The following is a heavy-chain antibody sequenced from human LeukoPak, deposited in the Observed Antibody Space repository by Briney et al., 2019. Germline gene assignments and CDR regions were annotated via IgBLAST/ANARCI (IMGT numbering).Heavy chain of an antibody. D-gene: IGHD2-15*01. V-gene: IGHV4-59*12. CDR1: GGSISTYY. CDR3: AREIGYCAGGSCYFGAFDM. Sequence: SETLSLTCTVSGGSISTYYWNWIRQSPGKGLEWIGYVYYTGTTNYNPSLSSRVPISVDTSKDQFSLILTSVTAADTAVYFCAREIGYCAGGSCYFGAFDMWGQGTKVRVSS. J-gene: IGHJ3*02. CDR2: VYYTGTT.